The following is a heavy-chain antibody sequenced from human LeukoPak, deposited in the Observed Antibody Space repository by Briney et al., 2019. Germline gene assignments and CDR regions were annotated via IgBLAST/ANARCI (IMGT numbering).Heavy chain of an antibody. V-gene: IGHV5-51*01. Sequence: GESLKISCKASGYSFTNYWIGWVRQMPGKGLEWMGIIYPGDSATRYSPSFQGQVTVSADKSITTAYLQWSSLKASDTALYYRAFGRYYSSTNCPSTYYYYYMDVWGKGTTVTVSS. CDR1: GYSFTNYW. J-gene: IGHJ6*03. D-gene: IGHD2-2*01. CDR3: AFGRYYSSTNCPSTYYYYYMDV. CDR2: IYPGDSAT.